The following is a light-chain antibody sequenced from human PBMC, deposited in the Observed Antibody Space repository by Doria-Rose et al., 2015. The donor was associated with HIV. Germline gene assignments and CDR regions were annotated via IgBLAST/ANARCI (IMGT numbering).Light chain of an antibody. CDR3: QQYYSYPT. J-gene: IGKJ2*01. V-gene: IGKV1-8*01. CDR2: AAS. CDR1: LGISSF. Sequence: AIRMTQSPSSLSASTGDRVTITCRASLGISSFLAWYQQKPGKAPKLLIYAASTLQSGVPSRFNGSGSGTDFTLTISCLQSEDFAGYYCQQYYSYPTFGQGTKLEIK.